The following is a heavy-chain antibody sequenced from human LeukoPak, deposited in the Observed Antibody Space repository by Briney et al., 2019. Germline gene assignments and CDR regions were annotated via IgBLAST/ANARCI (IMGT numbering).Heavy chain of an antibody. Sequence: SETLSLTCTVSGGSISSYYWSWIRQPPGKGLEWIGYIYYSGSTNYNPSLKSRVTISVDTSKNQFSLKLSSVTAADTAVYYCARATPDYYGSGSYYNEGWFDPRGQGTRVTVSS. CDR1: GGSISSYY. D-gene: IGHD3-10*01. V-gene: IGHV4-59*01. CDR3: ARATPDYYGSGSYYNEGWFDP. J-gene: IGHJ5*02. CDR2: IYYSGST.